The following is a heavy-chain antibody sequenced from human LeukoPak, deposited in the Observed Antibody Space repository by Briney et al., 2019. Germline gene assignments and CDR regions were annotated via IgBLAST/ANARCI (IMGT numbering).Heavy chain of an antibody. CDR2: ISYDGSDK. Sequence: GRSLRLSCAASGFTFSSYGMHWVRQAPGKGLEWVAVISYDGSDKYYADSVKGRFTISRDNSKNTLYLQMNSLRAEDTAVYYCARPAGTYDYSYGMGVWGQGTTVTVSS. J-gene: IGHJ6*02. CDR1: GFTFSSYG. D-gene: IGHD6-19*01. V-gene: IGHV3-30-3*01. CDR3: ARPAGTYDYSYGMGV.